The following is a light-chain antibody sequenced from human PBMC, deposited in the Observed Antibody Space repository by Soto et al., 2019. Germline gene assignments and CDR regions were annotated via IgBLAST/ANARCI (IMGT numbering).Light chain of an antibody. CDR1: QTFSSW. CDR2: KAP. Sequence: DIQMTQSPSTLSGSVGDRVTITCRASQTFSSWLAWYQQKPGKAPKLLIYKAPTLKSGVPSRFSGSGSGTEFTLAISSLQPDDFATYYCQHYNSYSEAFGQGTKVDIK. CDR3: QHYNSYSEA. V-gene: IGKV1-5*03. J-gene: IGKJ1*01.